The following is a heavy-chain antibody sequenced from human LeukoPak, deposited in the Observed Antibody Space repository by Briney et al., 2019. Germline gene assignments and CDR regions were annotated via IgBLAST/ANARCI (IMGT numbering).Heavy chain of an antibody. D-gene: IGHD4-23*01. V-gene: IGHV4-4*07. Sequence: SETLSLTCTVSGDSISSSYWSWIRQSPGKGLEWIGRIYKDGSTIYNPSLKSRVTMSVDTTKKRVSLNLNSVTAADTAVYYCARVLLVTPVAAFDVWGQGTMVAVSS. CDR3: ARVLLVTPVAAFDV. CDR1: GDSISSSY. J-gene: IGHJ3*01. CDR2: IYKDGST.